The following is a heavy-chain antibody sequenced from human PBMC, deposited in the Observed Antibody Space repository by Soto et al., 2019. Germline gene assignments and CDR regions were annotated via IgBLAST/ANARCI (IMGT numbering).Heavy chain of an antibody. V-gene: IGHV3-33*01. CDR3: ARKRCSTSCPFDP. CDR1: GFTFSSYG. CDR2: IWYDGSNK. J-gene: IGHJ5*02. Sequence: GGSLRLSCAASGFTFSSYGMHWVRQAPGKGLEWVAVIWYDGSNKYYADSVKGRFTISRDNSKNTLYLQMNSLRDEDTAVYYCARKRCSTSCPFDPWGQGTLVTVSS. D-gene: IGHD2-2*01.